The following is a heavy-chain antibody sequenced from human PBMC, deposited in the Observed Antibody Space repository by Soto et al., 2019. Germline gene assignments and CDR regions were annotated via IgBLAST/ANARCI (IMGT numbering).Heavy chain of an antibody. V-gene: IGHV1-18*01. CDR1: GYTFTSYG. CDR2: ISAHNGNT. D-gene: IGHD1-1*01. Sequence: QVHLVQSGAEVKKPGASVKVSCKCTGYTFTSYGITWVRQAPGQGLEWMGWISAHNGNTDYAQKLQGRVTVTRDTSTITAYMELRSLRSDDTAVYYCARGRYGDYWGQGALVTVSS. J-gene: IGHJ4*02. CDR3: ARGRYGDY.